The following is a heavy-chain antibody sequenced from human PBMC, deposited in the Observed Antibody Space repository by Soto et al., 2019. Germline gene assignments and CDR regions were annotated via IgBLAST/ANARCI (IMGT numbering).Heavy chain of an antibody. Sequence: ETLSLTCTVSGGSISSYYWSWIRQPPGKGLEWIGYIYYSGSTNYNPSLKSRVTISVDPSKNQFSLKLSSLTAADPAVYYCARQVVVAATPVGRYYYYYGMDVWGQGTTVTVSS. CDR2: IYYSGST. V-gene: IGHV4-59*01. CDR1: GGSISSYY. J-gene: IGHJ6*02. CDR3: ARQVVVAATPVGRYYYYYGMDV. D-gene: IGHD2-15*01.